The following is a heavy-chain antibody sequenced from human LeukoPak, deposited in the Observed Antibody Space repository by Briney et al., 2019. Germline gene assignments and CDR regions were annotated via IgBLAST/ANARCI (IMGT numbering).Heavy chain of an antibody. CDR2: IYYSGST. J-gene: IGHJ4*02. D-gene: IGHD3-22*01. V-gene: IGHV4-59*01. CDR1: GGSISSYY. CDR3: ARGDYYDSSGYWLFDY. Sequence: SETLSLTCTVSGGSISSYYWSWIRQPPGKGLEWIGYIYYSGSTNYNPSLKSRVTISVDTSKNQFSLKLSSVTAADMAVYYCARGDYYDSSGYWLFDYWGQGTLVTVSS.